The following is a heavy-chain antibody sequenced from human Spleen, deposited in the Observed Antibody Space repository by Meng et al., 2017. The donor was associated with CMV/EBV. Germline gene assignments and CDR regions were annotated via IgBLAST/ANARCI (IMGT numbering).Heavy chain of an antibody. CDR2: IYYSGSS. V-gene: IGHV4-31*02. CDR1: GCSISSSGCY. J-gene: IGHJ5*02. Sequence: SGCSISSSGCYWRWIRQHPGKGLEWIGYIYYSGSSYYNPSLKSRVTISVDTSKNQFSLKLSSVTAADTAVYYCARDYGEYSGWFDPWGQGTLVTVSS. D-gene: IGHD3-10*01. CDR3: ARDYGEYSGWFDP.